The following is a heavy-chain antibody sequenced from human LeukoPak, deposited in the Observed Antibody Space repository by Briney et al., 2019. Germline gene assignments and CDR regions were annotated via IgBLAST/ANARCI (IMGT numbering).Heavy chain of an antibody. CDR1: GGTFSSYA. CDR3: ARGVGYYDSSRYYHNWYFDL. V-gene: IGHV1-69*05. CDR2: IIPIFGTA. J-gene: IGHJ2*01. Sequence: VASVKVSCKASGGTFSSYAISWVRQAHGQGLEWMGRIIPIFGTANYAQKFQGRVTITTDESTSTAYMELSSLRSEDTAVYYCARGVGYYDSSRYYHNWYFDLWGRGTLVTVSS. D-gene: IGHD3-22*01.